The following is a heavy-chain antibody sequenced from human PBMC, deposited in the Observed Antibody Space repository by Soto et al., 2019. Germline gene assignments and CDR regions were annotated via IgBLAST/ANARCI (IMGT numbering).Heavy chain of an antibody. CDR2: MNPNSGNT. D-gene: IGHD3-10*01. CDR3: ARGGVFFFAAPTNPFDY. CDR1: GYTFTSYD. V-gene: IGHV1-8*01. Sequence: ASVKVSCKASGYTFTSYDINWVRQATGQGLEWMGWMNPNSGNTGYAQKFQGRVTMTRNTSISTAYMELSSLRSEDTAVYYCARGGVFFFAAPTNPFDYWGRGTLVPVS. J-gene: IGHJ4*02.